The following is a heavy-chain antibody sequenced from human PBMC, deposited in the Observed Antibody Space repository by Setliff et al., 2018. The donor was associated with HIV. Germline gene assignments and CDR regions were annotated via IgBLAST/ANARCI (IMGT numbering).Heavy chain of an antibody. J-gene: IGHJ4*02. CDR1: GFTFSKYA. Sequence: GSLRLSCSASGFTFSKYAMHWVRQAPGKGLEYVSGISIDGGTAYYAGSVKGRFTTSRENSKNTLYLQMNSLTAEDTAVYYCARENYYVIEYWGQGTLVTVSS. CDR3: ARENYYVIEY. D-gene: IGHD3-10*02. V-gene: IGHV3-64*04. CDR2: ISIDGGTA.